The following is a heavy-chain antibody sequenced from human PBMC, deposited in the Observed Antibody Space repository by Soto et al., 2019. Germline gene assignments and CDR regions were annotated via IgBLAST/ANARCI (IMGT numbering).Heavy chain of an antibody. V-gene: IGHV3-9*01. CDR3: AKGLYSSSWYWPAQP. J-gene: IGHJ1*01. D-gene: IGHD6-13*01. CDR2: LSWNSGSI. CDR1: GFTFDDYA. Sequence: EVQLVESGGGLVQPGRSLRLSCAASGFTFDDYAMHWVRQAPGKGLEWVSGLSWNSGSIGYADSVKGRFTISRDNAKNSLYLQMTGLRAEDTALYYCAKGLYSSSWYWPAQPWGQCTLVTVSP.